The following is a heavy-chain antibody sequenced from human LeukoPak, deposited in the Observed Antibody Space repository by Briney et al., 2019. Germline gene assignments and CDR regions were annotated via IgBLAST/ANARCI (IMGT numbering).Heavy chain of an antibody. Sequence: PGRSLRLSCAASGFTFSSYGMHWVRQAPGKGLEWVAVIWYDGSNKYYADSVKGRFTISRDNSKNTLYLQMNSLRAEDTAVYYCVRATGSYYSLGYWGQGTLVTVSS. D-gene: IGHD1-26*01. CDR1: GFTFSSYG. CDR3: VRATGSYYSLGY. V-gene: IGHV3-33*01. J-gene: IGHJ4*02. CDR2: IWYDGSNK.